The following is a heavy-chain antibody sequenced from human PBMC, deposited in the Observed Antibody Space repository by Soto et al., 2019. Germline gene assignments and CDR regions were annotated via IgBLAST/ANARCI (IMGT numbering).Heavy chain of an antibody. CDR1: GLSSRSHA. V-gene: IGHV3-23*01. CDR2: ISGGGYTA. J-gene: IGHJ4*02. D-gene: IGHD5-12*01. Sequence: EVQLLESGGGLVRPGGSLTISCVVSGLSSRSHAMYWVRQAPGRGLEWVAGISGGGYTAYYPDSVRGRFIISRDNSKNTVYLQIDNLRVDDTAVYYCAKAQGAATIKSNFDYWGQGTLVTVAS. CDR3: AKAQGAATIKSNFDY.